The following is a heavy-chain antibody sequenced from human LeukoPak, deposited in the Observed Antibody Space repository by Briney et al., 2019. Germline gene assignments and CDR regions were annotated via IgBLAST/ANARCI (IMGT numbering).Heavy chain of an antibody. CDR3: ARDESSGSQPDY. J-gene: IGHJ4*02. D-gene: IGHD1-26*01. CDR2: INPNSGGT. Sequence: ASVKVSCKASGYTFTGYYMHWVRQAPGQGLEWMGWINPNSGGTNYAQKFQGRVTMTRDTSISTAYMELSRLRSDDTAVYYCARDESSGSQPDYWGQGTLVTVSS. CDR1: GYTFTGYY. V-gene: IGHV1-2*02.